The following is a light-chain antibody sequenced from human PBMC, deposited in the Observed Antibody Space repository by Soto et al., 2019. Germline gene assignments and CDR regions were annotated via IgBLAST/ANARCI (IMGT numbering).Light chain of an antibody. J-gene: IGKJ5*01. Sequence: EIVLTQSPATLSLSPGERATLSCRASQSVSSYLALYQQRPVQAPRLLIYDASNRATGIPARFSGSGSGTDFTLTISSLEPEDFAVYYCQQRSNWPRTFGQGTRLEIK. CDR3: QQRSNWPRT. V-gene: IGKV3-11*01. CDR2: DAS. CDR1: QSVSSY.